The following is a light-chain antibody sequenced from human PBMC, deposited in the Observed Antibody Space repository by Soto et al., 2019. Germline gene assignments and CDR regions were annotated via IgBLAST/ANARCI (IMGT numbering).Light chain of an antibody. V-gene: IGKV3-15*01. CDR2: DAS. CDR1: VGVATN. Sequence: IVMPQSPVPLSVSPGGGATVSCTASVGVATNVAWYQQTPGKAPRLLIHDASARATGIPDRFSGSGSGTEFTLTITSMQSEDSAVYYCQQYNNWPPPCTFGQGTKVDIK. J-gene: IGKJ1*01. CDR3: QQYNNWPPPCT.